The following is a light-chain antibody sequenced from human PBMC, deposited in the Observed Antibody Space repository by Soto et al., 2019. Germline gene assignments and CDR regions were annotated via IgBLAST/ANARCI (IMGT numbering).Light chain of an antibody. CDR2: GTS. J-gene: IGKJ2*01. Sequence: EIVMTQSPVALSVSPGESAALSCRASQSVGRNFAWYQQRPGQAPRVLLYGTSTRATDVPARFSGSGSGTDFTLTISSLQSEDFAVYYCQQYNKWPYTFGQGTRLEIK. CDR1: QSVGRN. V-gene: IGKV3-15*01. CDR3: QQYNKWPYT.